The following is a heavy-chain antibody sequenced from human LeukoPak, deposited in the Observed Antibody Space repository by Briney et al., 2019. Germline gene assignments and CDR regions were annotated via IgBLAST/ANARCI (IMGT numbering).Heavy chain of an antibody. D-gene: IGHD1-26*01. J-gene: IGHJ4*02. CDR2: IYYSGST. CDR3: ARGSFRSLDY. CDR1: GGSISSYY. V-gene: IGHV4-59*01. Sequence: SETLSLTCTVSGGSISSYYGSWIRQPPGKGLEWIGYIYYSGSTNYNPSLKSRVTISVDTSKNQFSLKLSSVTAADTAVYYCARGSFRSLDYWGQGTLVTVSS.